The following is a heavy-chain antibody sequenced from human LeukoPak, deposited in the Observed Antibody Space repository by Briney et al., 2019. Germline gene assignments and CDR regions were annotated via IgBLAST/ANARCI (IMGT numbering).Heavy chain of an antibody. J-gene: IGHJ4*02. Sequence: GGSLRLSCAASGFTFSSYDMHWVRQATGKGLEWVSAIGTAGDTYYPGSVKGRFTISRENAKNSLYLQMNSLRAGDTAVYYCARGGGAVAGTGVDYWGQGTLVTVSS. CDR3: ARGGGAVAGTGVDY. V-gene: IGHV3-13*01. CDR2: IGTAGDT. CDR1: GFTFSSYD. D-gene: IGHD6-19*01.